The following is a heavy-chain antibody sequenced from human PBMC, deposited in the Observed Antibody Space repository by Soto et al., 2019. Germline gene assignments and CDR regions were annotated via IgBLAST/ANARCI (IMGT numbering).Heavy chain of an antibody. D-gene: IGHD5-18*01. Sequence: XSVKVSCKVSGYPLTELSVHWGRQAPGKGLEWMGGFDPEDGETIYAQKFQGRVTMTEDTSTDTAYMELSSLRSEDTAVYYCATPRYSYGYDLWFYFDYWGQGTLVTVSS. CDR1: GYPLTELS. CDR2: FDPEDGET. J-gene: IGHJ4*02. V-gene: IGHV1-24*01. CDR3: ATPRYSYGYDLWFYFDY.